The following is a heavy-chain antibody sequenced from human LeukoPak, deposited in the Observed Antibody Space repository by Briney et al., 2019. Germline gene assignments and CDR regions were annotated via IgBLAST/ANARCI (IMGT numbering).Heavy chain of an antibody. V-gene: IGHV3-23*01. CDR3: AKAGRLRVYSGWSQSGY. D-gene: IGHD6-19*01. J-gene: IGHJ4*02. CDR2: ISGGGGST. CDR1: GFTFSNYA. Sequence: GGSLRLSCAASGFTFSNYAMSWVRQAPGKGLEWVSAISGGGGSTYYADSVKGRFTIPRDNSKSTLYLQMNSLRAENTAVYYCAKAGRLRVYSGWSQSGYWGQGTLVTVSS.